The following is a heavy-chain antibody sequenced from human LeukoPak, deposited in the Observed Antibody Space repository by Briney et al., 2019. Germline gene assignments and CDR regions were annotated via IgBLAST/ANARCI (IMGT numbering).Heavy chain of an antibody. CDR1: GFTFSSYA. V-gene: IGHV3-30-3*01. CDR3: ARGSWIQLWFIDY. CDR2: ISYDGSNK. D-gene: IGHD5-18*01. Sequence: GRSLRLSCAASGFTFSSYAMHWVRQAPGKGLEWVAVISYDGSNKYYADSVKGRFTISRDNSKNTLYLQMDSLRAEDTAVYYRARGSWIQLWFIDYWGQGTLVTVSS. J-gene: IGHJ4*02.